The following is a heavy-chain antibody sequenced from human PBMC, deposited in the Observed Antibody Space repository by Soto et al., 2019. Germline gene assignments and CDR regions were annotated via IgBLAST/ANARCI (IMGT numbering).Heavy chain of an antibody. J-gene: IGHJ5*02. CDR3: ASVGYCSGGSCYNDNWFDP. Sequence: ASVKVSGKASGGTFSSYAISWVLQAPGQGLEWMGGIIPIFGTANYAQKFQGRVTITADESTSTAYMELSSLRSEDTAVYYCASVGYCSGGSCYNDNWFDPWGQGTLVTVSS. CDR1: GGTFSSYA. D-gene: IGHD2-15*01. V-gene: IGHV1-69*13. CDR2: IIPIFGTA.